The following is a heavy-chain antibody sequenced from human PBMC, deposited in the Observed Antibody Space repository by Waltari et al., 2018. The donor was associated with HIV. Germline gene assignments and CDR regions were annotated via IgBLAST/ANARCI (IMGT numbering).Heavy chain of an antibody. D-gene: IGHD1-26*01. CDR3: ATGGGTTSIQLYDVDV. Sequence: QVQLIQSGAEVKKPGASVKVSCKVFGYTLPELSMHWVRPAPGKGLEWMGGFDPEDDETSYAEKFQGGVTMTEDTSTYSAYMELSSLTSEDTAVYYCATGGGTTSIQLYDVDVWGQGTTVTVSS. V-gene: IGHV1-24*01. CDR1: GYTLPELS. J-gene: IGHJ6*02. CDR2: FDPEDDET.